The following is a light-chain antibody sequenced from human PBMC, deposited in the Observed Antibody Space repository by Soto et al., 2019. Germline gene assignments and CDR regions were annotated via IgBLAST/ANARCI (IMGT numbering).Light chain of an antibody. V-gene: IGLV2-14*01. J-gene: IGLJ2*01. CDR2: DVS. Sequence: QSVLTQPASVSGSPGQSVTISCTGTSSDVGGYNYVSWYQQHPGKAPKLMIYDVSNRPSGVSNRFSGSKSGNTACLTISGLQAQDEADYYGSSNTSSKGGVFGGRTKATVL. CDR1: SSDVGGYNY. CDR3: SSNTSSKGGV.